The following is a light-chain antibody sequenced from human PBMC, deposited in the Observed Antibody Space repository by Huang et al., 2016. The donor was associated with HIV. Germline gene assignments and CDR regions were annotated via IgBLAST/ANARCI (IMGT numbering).Light chain of an antibody. CDR3: QQYNNWPPA. CDR1: QSVSSN. V-gene: IGKV3-15*01. J-gene: IGKJ1*01. CDR2: GAS. Sequence: EVVMTQSPATLSVSPGERATLSCMASQSVSSNLAWYQQKPGQAPRILIYGASTRATGIPARFSGSGSGTEFTLTISSLQSEDFAVYYCQQYNNWPPAFGQGTKVEIK.